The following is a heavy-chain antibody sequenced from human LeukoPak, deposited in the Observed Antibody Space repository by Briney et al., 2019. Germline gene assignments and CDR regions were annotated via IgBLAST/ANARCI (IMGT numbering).Heavy chain of an antibody. Sequence: ASVKVSYKASGYTFTSYGISWVRQAPGQGLEWMGWISAYNGNTNYAQKLQGRVTMTTDTSTSTAYMELRSLRSDDTAVYYCARQKDYYDSSGYVDYWGQGTLVTVSS. J-gene: IGHJ4*02. CDR2: ISAYNGNT. D-gene: IGHD3-22*01. CDR1: GYTFTSYG. V-gene: IGHV1-18*01. CDR3: ARQKDYYDSSGYVDY.